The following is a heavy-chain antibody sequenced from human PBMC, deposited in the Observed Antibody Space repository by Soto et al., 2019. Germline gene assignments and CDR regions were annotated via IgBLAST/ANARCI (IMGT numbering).Heavy chain of an antibody. V-gene: IGHV4-59*01. Sequence: KASETLSLTCAVSGDSINYYYWTWIRQSPGKGLEWIGYIYYTGSTSYNPSLKSRLTISVDTSKSQFSLKLSSVTAADTAVYYCARVANTGRFYFDFRGHGSPVTVSS. CDR2: IYYTGST. CDR3: ARVANTGRFYFDF. CDR1: GDSINYYY. J-gene: IGHJ4*01. D-gene: IGHD1-1*01.